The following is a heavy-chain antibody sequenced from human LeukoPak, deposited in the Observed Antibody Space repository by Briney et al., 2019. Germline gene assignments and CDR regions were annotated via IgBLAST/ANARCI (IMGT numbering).Heavy chain of an antibody. V-gene: IGHV4-38-2*02. J-gene: IGHJ4*02. Sequence: PSETLSLTCTVSGYSISSGYYWGWIRQPPGKGLEWIGSIYHSGSTYYNPSLKSRVTISVDTSKNQFSLKLSSVTAADTAVYYCATGPYSSSSPGFDYWGQGTLVTVSS. CDR2: IYHSGST. CDR1: GYSISSGYY. CDR3: ATGPYSSSSPGFDY. D-gene: IGHD6-13*01.